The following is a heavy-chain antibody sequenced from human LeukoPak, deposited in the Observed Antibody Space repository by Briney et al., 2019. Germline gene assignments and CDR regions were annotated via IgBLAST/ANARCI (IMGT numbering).Heavy chain of an antibody. CDR1: GFIFSRYG. CDR2: IRSDGRNE. CDR3: ANICTSTCCYPALDAFDF. Sequence: GGSLRLSCAASGFIFSRYGMHWVRQAPGKGLEWVAFIRSDGRNEYYGDSVKGRFTISRDNSKNTLYLQMNSLRPEDTAVYYCANICTSTCCYPALDAFDFWGQGTMVTVSS. D-gene: IGHD2-2*01. J-gene: IGHJ3*01. V-gene: IGHV3-30*02.